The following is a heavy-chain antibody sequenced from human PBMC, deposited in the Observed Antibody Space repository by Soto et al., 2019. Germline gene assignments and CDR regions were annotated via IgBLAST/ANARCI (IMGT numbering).Heavy chain of an antibody. V-gene: IGHV4-31*03. Sequence: SETLSLTCTVSGDSISSGNYYWTWIRQRPGKGLEWIGYIFHSGRTYFHPSLKSRVTISVDTSKNQFSLNLSSVTAADTAVYYCARDRSTVSYDAFDVWGQGTMVTVSS. CDR3: ARDRSTVSYDAFDV. CDR2: IFHSGRT. CDR1: GDSISSGNYY. J-gene: IGHJ3*01. D-gene: IGHD4-17*01.